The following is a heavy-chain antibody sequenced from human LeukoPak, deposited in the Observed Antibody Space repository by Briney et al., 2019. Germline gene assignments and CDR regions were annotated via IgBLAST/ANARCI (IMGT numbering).Heavy chain of an antibody. CDR3: ARGYSSGPVDY. CDR1: GGSISSSSYY. J-gene: IGHJ4*02. D-gene: IGHD6-19*01. CDR2: IYYSGST. Sequence: SETLSLTCTVSGGSISSSSYYWGWIRQPPGKGLEWIGSIYYSGSTYYNPSLKSRVTISVDTSKNQFSLKLSSVTAADTAVYYCARGYSSGPVDYWGQGTLVTVSS. V-gene: IGHV4-39*07.